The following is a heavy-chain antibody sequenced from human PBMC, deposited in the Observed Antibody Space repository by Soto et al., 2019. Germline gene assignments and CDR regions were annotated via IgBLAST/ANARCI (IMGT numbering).Heavy chain of an antibody. J-gene: IGHJ3*02. D-gene: IGHD4-17*01. CDR2: ISGTAGRT. CDR1: GFIFTKNA. Sequence: GGSLRLSCEASGFIFTKNAMSWVRQAPGKGLEWLSGISGTAGRTYYADSVKGRITISRDTSKNTVYLQMNSLRAEDTAIYYCAGRTVTSSWTLDIWGQGTMVTVSS. V-gene: IGHV3-23*01. CDR3: AGRTVTSSWTLDI.